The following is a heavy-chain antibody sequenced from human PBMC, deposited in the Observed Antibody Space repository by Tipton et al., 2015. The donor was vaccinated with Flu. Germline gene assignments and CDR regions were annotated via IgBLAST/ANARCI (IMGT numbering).Heavy chain of an antibody. CDR1: GASVGSPYC. CDR3: ARRDFSNYVSEPKNWFDF. CDR2: ICPGSP. Sequence: TLSLTCSVSGASVGSPYCWGWVRQPPGKGLEWIGNICPGSPYYNPSLRSRVTISVARAKAQFSLRLTSVTAADTAVYFCARRDFSNYVSEPKNWFDFWGQGILVTVSS. V-gene: IGHV4-38-2*01. D-gene: IGHD4-11*01. J-gene: IGHJ5*01.